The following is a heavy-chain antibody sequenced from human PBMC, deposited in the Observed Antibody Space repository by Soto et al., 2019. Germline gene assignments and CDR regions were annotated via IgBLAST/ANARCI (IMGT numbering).Heavy chain of an antibody. CDR1: GGSISSSSYY. J-gene: IGHJ4*02. CDR2: IYYSGST. V-gene: IGHV4-39*01. CDR3: ARHELRFLEWSY. Sequence: SETLSLTCTVSGGSISSSSYYWGWIRQPPGKGLEWIGSIYYSGSTYYNPSLKSRVTISVDTSKNQFSLKLSSVTAADTAVYYCARHELRFLEWSYWGQGTLVTVSS. D-gene: IGHD3-3*01.